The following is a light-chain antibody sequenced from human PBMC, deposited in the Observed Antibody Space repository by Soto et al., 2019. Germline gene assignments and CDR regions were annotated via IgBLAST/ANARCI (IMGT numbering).Light chain of an antibody. Sequence: QSALTQPRSVSGSPGQSVTISCTGASSDVGGYSYVSWYQQHPGKAPKVMIYDVSKRPSGAPDRFSGSKSGNTASLTISGLQTEDEADYYCCSYAGRYTYVFGTGTKLTVL. CDR3: CSYAGRYTYV. J-gene: IGLJ1*01. V-gene: IGLV2-11*01. CDR2: DVS. CDR1: SSDVGGYSY.